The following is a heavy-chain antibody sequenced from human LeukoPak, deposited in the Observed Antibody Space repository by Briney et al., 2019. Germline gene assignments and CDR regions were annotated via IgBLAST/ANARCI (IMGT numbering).Heavy chain of an antibody. CDR1: GSTFDDYA. J-gene: IGHJ4*02. V-gene: IGHV3-9*01. CDR3: AKDYCSSTTCYYNY. Sequence: PGGSLRLSCAASGSTFDDYAMHWVRQAPGKGLEWVSGISWNSGNIGYADSVKGRFTISRDNAKNSLFLQMNSLRAEDTALYYCAKDYCSSTTCYYNYWGQGTLVTVSS. D-gene: IGHD2-2*01. CDR2: ISWNSGNI.